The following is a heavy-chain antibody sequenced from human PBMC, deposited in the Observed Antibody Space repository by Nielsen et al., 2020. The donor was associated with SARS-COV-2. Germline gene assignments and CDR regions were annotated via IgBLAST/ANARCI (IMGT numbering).Heavy chain of an antibody. CDR2: INPNSGGA. Sequence: ASVKVSCKASGYTFTGYYMHWVRQAPGQGLEWMRRINPNSGGANYAQKFQGRVTMTRDTSISTAYVELSRLRSDDTAVYYCARGSPWSGYLFDYWGQGTLVTVSS. V-gene: IGHV1-2*06. D-gene: IGHD3-3*01. CDR1: GYTFTGYY. J-gene: IGHJ4*02. CDR3: ARGSPWSGYLFDY.